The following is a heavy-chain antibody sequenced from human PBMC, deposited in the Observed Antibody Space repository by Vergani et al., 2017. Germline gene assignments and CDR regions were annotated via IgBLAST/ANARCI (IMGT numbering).Heavy chain of an antibody. Sequence: TASGFTFSSYDMHWVRQATGKGLEWVSAIGPAGDPYYPGSVKGRFTISRENAKNSLYLQMNSLRAGDTAVYYCARLTRGYFDYWGQGTLVTGSS. D-gene: IGHD3-10*01. V-gene: IGHV3-13*05. CDR3: ARLTRGYFDY. CDR2: IGPAGDP. J-gene: IGHJ4*02. CDR1: GFTFSSYD.